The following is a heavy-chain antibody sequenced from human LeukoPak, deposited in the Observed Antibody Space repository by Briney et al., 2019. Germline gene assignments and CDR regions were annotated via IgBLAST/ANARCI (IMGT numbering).Heavy chain of an antibody. CDR1: GGSFSGYY. CDR2: IKQDGSEK. Sequence: ETLSLTCAVYGGSFSGYYWSWIRQAPGKGLEWVANIKQDGSEKYYVDSVKGRFTISRDNAKNSLYLQMNSLRAEDTAVYYCARDEDSGSLDFDYWGQGTLVTVSS. CDR3: ARDEDSGSLDFDY. V-gene: IGHV3-7*01. D-gene: IGHD1-26*01. J-gene: IGHJ4*02.